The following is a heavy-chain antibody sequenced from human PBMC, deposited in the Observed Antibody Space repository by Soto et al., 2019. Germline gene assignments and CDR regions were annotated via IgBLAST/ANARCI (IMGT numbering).Heavy chain of an antibody. CDR1: GYSFTSYW. J-gene: IGHJ6*02. CDR3: ARLGIAAAGTDYYYYYGMDV. Sequence: GEPLKISCQGSGYSFTSYWIGCERQITGKGLEWMGIIYPGDSDTRYSPYFQGQVTISANKSISTAYLQWSSLKASDTAMYYCARLGIAAAGTDYYYYYGMDVWGQGTTVTVSS. V-gene: IGHV5-51*01. CDR2: IYPGDSDT. D-gene: IGHD6-13*01.